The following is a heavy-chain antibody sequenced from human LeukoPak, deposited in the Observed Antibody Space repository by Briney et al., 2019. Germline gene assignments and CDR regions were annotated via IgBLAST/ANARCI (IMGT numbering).Heavy chain of an antibody. D-gene: IGHD6-19*01. J-gene: IGHJ4*02. CDR3: ARQLSGWYDADPY. Sequence: GGSLRLSCAASGFTFSSYWMSWVRQAPGKGLEWVANIKEDGSRNHYVDSVKGRFTISRDNAKSSLYPQMNSLRVEDTAVYYCARQLSGWYDADPYWGQGTLVTVSS. CDR2: IKEDGSRN. V-gene: IGHV3-7*05. CDR1: GFTFSSYW.